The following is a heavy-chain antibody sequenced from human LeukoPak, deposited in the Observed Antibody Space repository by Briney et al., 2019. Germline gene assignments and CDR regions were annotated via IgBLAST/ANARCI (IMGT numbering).Heavy chain of an antibody. V-gene: IGHV1-2*02. CDR2: IDPDTGDT. CDR1: GYTFIDHY. J-gene: IGHJ4*02. D-gene: IGHD3-22*01. CDR3: ARAGHNSNSGGYDF. Sequence: ASVKVSCKPSGYTFIDHYLHWVRQAPGQGLESLGWIDPDTGDTNYPQKFQGRVTITRDTSSSTAYMELNRLRSDDTAVYYCARAGHNSNSGGYDFWGRGTLVTVSS.